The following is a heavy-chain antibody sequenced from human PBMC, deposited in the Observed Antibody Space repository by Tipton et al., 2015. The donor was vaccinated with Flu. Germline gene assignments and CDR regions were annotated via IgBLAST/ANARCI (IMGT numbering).Heavy chain of an antibody. CDR1: GYSISSGYY. V-gene: IGHV4-38-2*02. J-gene: IGHJ6*02. Sequence: LRLSCTVSGYSISSGYYWGWIRQPPGKGLEWIGSIYHSGSTYYNPSLKSRVTMSVDTSKNQFSLKLSSVTAADTAVYYCARERGSGPQNSPAIYYYYYGMDVWGQGTTVTVSS. CDR2: IYHSGST. CDR3: ARERGSGPQNSPAIYYYYYGMDV. D-gene: IGHD4-23*01.